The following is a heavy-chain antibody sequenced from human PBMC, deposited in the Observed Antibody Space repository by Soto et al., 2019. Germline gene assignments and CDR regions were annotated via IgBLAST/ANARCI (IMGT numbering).Heavy chain of an antibody. CDR2: INPNSGAT. V-gene: IGHV1-2*02. CDR3: AREGGDIVQMVYALPWY. Sequence: GASVKVSCKVSGYTFTDYYMHWVRQAPGQGLEWMGWINPNSGATSYAQRFQGRVTMTRDTSISTAYMELSRLTSDDTAVYYCAREGGDIVQMVYALPWYWGQGTLVTVSS. D-gene: IGHD2-8*01. J-gene: IGHJ4*02. CDR1: GYTFTDYY.